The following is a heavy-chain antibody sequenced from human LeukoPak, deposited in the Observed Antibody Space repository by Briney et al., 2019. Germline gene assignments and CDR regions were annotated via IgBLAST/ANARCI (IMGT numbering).Heavy chain of an antibody. D-gene: IGHD3-22*01. CDR3: ARLYYYDSSGYYFPYYYFDY. Sequence: SETLSLTCTVSGYSISSGYYWGWIRQPPGKGLEWIGSIYHSGSTYYNPSLKSRVTISAATSKNQFSLKLSSVTAADTAVYYCARLYYYDSSGYYFPYYYFDYWGQGTLVTVSS. CDR2: IYHSGST. J-gene: IGHJ4*02. CDR1: GYSISSGYY. V-gene: IGHV4-38-2*02.